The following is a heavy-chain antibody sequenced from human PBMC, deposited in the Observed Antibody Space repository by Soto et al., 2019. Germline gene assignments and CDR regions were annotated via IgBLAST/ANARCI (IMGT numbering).Heavy chain of an antibody. J-gene: IGHJ4*02. D-gene: IGHD3-10*01. CDR2: ISAYNGNT. CDR3: ASGWFGEFVYQFDY. V-gene: IGHV1-18*01. CDR1: GYTFTSYG. Sequence: ASVKVSCKPSGYTFTSYGITWVRQAPGQGLEWMGWISAYNGNTNYAQNFQGRVTMTTDTSTSTAYMELRSLGSDDTAVYYCASGWFGEFVYQFDYWGQGTLVTVSS.